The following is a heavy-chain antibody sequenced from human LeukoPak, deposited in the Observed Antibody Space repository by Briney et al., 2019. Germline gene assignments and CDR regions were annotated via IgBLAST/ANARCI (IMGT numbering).Heavy chain of an antibody. CDR1: GYTFTSFD. CDR2: MNPNSGNT. CDR3: ARGGQYCSSTSCYTGLIYYYYYYMDV. J-gene: IGHJ6*03. D-gene: IGHD2-2*02. V-gene: IGHV1-8*01. Sequence: GASVKVSCKASGYTFTSFDINWVRQATGQGLEWMGWMNPNSGNTGYAQKFQGRVTMTRNTSISTAYMELSSLRSEDTAVYYCARGGQYCSSTSCYTGLIYYYYYYMDVWGKGTTVTVSS.